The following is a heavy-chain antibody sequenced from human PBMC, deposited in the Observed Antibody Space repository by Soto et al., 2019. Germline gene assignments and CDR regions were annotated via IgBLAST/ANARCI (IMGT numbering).Heavy chain of an antibody. D-gene: IGHD3-10*01. J-gene: IGHJ4*02. Sequence: QVQLVESGGGVVQPGGSLRLSCAASGFSFSTYGLHWVRQAPGKGLEWVAGMINDGSNEYYADSVKGQFTISRDNSKTTLYLQMNSLITDDTAMYYCAKDRGGGWHYFDYWGQGTLVTVSS. CDR1: GFSFSTYG. CDR2: MINDGSNE. CDR3: AKDRGGGWHYFDY. V-gene: IGHV3-30*18.